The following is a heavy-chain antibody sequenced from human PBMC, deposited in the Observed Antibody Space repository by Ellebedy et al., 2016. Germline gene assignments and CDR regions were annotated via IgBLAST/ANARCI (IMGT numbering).Heavy chain of an antibody. CDR2: TIPTLGAP. J-gene: IGHJ4*02. CDR1: GGTFRNSG. Sequence: SVKVSCXASGGTFRNSGVNWVRQAPGQGLEWMGGTIPTLGAPVYAQKFQDRVTLTADESTSTAYMDLRSLRSDDTAMYYCAKTSGWGYGENWGQGTLVTVSS. CDR3: AKTSGWGYGEN. V-gene: IGHV1-69*13. D-gene: IGHD3-10*01.